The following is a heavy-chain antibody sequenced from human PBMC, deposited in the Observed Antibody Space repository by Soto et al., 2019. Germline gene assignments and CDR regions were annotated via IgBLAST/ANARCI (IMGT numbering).Heavy chain of an antibody. CDR2: ISYDGSNK. D-gene: IGHD2-21*02. Sequence: QVQLVESGGGVVQPGRSLRLSCAASGFTFSSYAMHWVRQAPGKGLEWVAVISYDGSNKYYADSVKGRFTISRDNSKNTLYLQMNSLRAEDTAVYSCASPGGDCFLNWFDPWGQGTLVTVSS. CDR1: GFTFSSYA. V-gene: IGHV3-30-3*01. J-gene: IGHJ5*02. CDR3: ASPGGDCFLNWFDP.